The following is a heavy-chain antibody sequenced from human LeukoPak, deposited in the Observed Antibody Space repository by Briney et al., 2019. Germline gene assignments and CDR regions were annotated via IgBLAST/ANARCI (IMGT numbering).Heavy chain of an antibody. J-gene: IGHJ4*02. CDR3: AKSGSGWYGWYFDY. Sequence: GGSLRLSCAASGFTFSDYYMSWIRQAPGKGLEWVSAISGSGGSTYYADSVKGRFTISRDNSKNTLYLQMNSLRAEDTAVYYCAKSGSGWYGWYFDYWGQGTLVTVSS. CDR2: ISGSGGST. CDR1: GFTFSDYY. D-gene: IGHD6-19*01. V-gene: IGHV3-23*01.